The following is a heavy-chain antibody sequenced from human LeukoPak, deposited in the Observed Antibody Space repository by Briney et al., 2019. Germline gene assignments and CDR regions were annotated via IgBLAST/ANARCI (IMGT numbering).Heavy chain of an antibody. CDR2: IYHSGST. V-gene: IGHV4-38-2*02. CDR1: GYSISSGYY. D-gene: IGHD2-2*01. J-gene: IGHJ4*02. Sequence: SETLSLTCTVSGYSISSGYYWGWIRPPPGKGLEWIGNIYHSGSTYYNPSLKSRVTISVDTSKNQFSLKLSSVTAADTAVYYCARGTPIVVVPAATVAYFDYWGQGTLVTVSS. CDR3: ARGTPIVVVPAATVAYFDY.